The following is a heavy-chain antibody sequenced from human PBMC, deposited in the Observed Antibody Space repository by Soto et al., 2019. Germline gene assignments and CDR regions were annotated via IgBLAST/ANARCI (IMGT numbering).Heavy chain of an antibody. J-gene: IGHJ4*02. Sequence: TLSLTCAMSGESVASNRAAWNWIRQSPSRGLEWLGRTYYRSKWYDDYAVSVKGRITINPDTSKNQFSLHLNSVTPEDTAVYYCASEGAASTDYGGNIDYWGPGTLVTVSS. CDR2: TYYRSKWYD. CDR3: ASEGAASTDYGGNIDY. D-gene: IGHD2-15*01. V-gene: IGHV6-1*01. CDR1: GESVASNRAA.